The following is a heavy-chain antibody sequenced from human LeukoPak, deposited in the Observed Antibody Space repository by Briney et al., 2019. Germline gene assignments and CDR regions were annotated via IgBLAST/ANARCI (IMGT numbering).Heavy chain of an antibody. Sequence: PGGSLRLSCAASGFTFSSYWMSWVRQAPGKGLEWVANIKQDGSEKYYVDSVKGRFTISRDNAKNSLYLQMNSLRAEDTAVYYCARDESSSGYYYYYGMDVWGQGTTVTVSS. V-gene: IGHV3-7*03. CDR3: ARDESSSGYYYYYGMDV. J-gene: IGHJ6*02. D-gene: IGHD6-19*01. CDR1: GFTFSSYW. CDR2: IKQDGSEK.